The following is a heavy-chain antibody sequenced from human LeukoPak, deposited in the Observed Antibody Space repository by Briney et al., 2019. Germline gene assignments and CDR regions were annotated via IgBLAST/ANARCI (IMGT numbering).Heavy chain of an antibody. CDR3: ARDLDYGED. CDR1: GGSISSSSYY. Sequence: SETLSLTCTVSGGSISSSSYYWGWIRQPPGKGLEWIGSIYYSGSTYYNPSLKSRVTMSVDTSKNQFSLKLSSVTAADTAVYYCARDLDYGEDWGQGTLVTVSS. D-gene: IGHD4-17*01. V-gene: IGHV4-39*07. CDR2: IYYSGST. J-gene: IGHJ4*02.